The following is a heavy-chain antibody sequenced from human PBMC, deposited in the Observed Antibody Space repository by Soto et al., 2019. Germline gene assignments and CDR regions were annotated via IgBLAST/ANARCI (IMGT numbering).Heavy chain of an antibody. CDR1: GFTFSNYA. Sequence: GSLRLSCAASGFTFSNYAMSLVRQAPGKGLEWVSAISGSGDSTYYADSVKGRFTISRDNSKNTVHLQMNSLRAEDTAVYYCTKDSRIAVAGTSVYWGQGTQVTVSS. CDR2: ISGSGDST. CDR3: TKDSRIAVAGTSVY. D-gene: IGHD6-19*01. V-gene: IGHV3-23*01. J-gene: IGHJ4*02.